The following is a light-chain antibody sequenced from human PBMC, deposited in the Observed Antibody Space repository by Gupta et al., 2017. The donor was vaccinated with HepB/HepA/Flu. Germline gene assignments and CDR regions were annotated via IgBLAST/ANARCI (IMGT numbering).Light chain of an antibody. Sequence: EIVMTQSPATLSLSPGERVILSCRASQGISDRLAWYQQKPGRSPRLLIFAASARATNIPARFSGSGSGTDFTLTISSLQSEDSAVYYCQQYNNWPTVTFGQGTKVEIK. CDR2: AAS. CDR3: QQYNNWPTVT. V-gene: IGKV3D-15*01. CDR1: QGISDR. J-gene: IGKJ1*01.